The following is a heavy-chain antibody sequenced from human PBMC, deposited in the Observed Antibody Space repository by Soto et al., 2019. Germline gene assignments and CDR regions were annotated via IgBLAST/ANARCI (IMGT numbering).Heavy chain of an antibody. V-gene: IGHV4-59*01. CDR2: IYYSGST. CDR1: GGSISSYY. Sequence: QVQLQESGPGLVKPSETLSLTCTVSGGSISSYYWSWIRQPPGKGLEWIGYIYYSGSTNYNPSLKIRVTISVDTSTNPFTLKLSSVNAADTAVYYCASHHGGSSGWDNWFDPWGQGTLVTVSS. D-gene: IGHD6-25*01. CDR3: ASHHGGSSGWDNWFDP. J-gene: IGHJ5*02.